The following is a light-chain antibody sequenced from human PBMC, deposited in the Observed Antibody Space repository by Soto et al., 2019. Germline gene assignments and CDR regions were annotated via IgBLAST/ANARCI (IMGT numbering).Light chain of an antibody. CDR2: SAS. Sequence: IVLTQSPGTLSLSPGERATLSCRASQSVGSYLAWYQQKSGQAPRLLIYSASSRATGVADRFSGSGSGTDFTLTISRLEPEDFAVYYCQQYGNSRVTFGPGTKVDIK. V-gene: IGKV3-20*01. J-gene: IGKJ3*01. CDR1: QSVGSY. CDR3: QQYGNSRVT.